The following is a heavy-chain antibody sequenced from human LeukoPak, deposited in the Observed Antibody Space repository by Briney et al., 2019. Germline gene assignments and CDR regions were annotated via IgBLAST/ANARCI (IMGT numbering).Heavy chain of an antibody. D-gene: IGHD3-10*01. Sequence: GGSLRLSCAASGFTFSSYSMNWVRQAPGKGLEWVSYISSSSSTIYYADSVKGRFTISRDNAKNSLYLQMNSLRAEDTAVYYCARDRYGSGSYYYFDYWGQGTLVTVSS. CDR3: ARDRYGSGSYYYFDY. V-gene: IGHV3-48*04. CDR2: ISSSSSTI. J-gene: IGHJ4*02. CDR1: GFTFSSYS.